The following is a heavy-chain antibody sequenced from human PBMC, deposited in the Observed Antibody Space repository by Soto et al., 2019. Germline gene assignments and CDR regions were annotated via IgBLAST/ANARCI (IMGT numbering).Heavy chain of an antibody. D-gene: IGHD4-17*01. V-gene: IGHV4-34*01. CDR1: GGYFSGYY. CDR2: INHRGST. CDR3: ERELNDYGGRDAFDI. J-gene: IGHJ3*02. Sequence: PSETLSLTRTVYGGYFSGYYRSWIRQPPGKRLEWIGEINHRGSTNYNPSIRSRVIIAVDTSKNKFSLKLSAVTPSDTAVYYCERELNDYGGRDAFDIWGQGTMVT.